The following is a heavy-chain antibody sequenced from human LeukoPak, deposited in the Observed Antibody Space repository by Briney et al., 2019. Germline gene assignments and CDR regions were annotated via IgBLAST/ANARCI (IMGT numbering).Heavy chain of an antibody. CDR1: GFTFSSYW. CDR3: ARDITYYDFWSGYTS. Sequence: GGSLRLSCAASGFTFSSYWMSWVRQAPGKGLEWVANIKQDGSEKHYVDSVKGRFTISRDNAKNLVYLQMNSLRAEDTAMYYCARDITYYDFWSGYTSWGQGTLVTVSS. J-gene: IGHJ5*02. D-gene: IGHD3-3*01. V-gene: IGHV3-7*01. CDR2: IKQDGSEK.